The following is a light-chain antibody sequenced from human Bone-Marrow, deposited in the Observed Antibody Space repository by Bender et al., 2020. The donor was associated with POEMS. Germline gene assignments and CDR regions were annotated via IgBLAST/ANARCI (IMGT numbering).Light chain of an antibody. CDR1: APNIEGYP. CDR2: TNN. J-gene: IGLJ3*02. CDR3: VAWDASLNGWV. V-gene: IGLV1-44*01. Sequence: QSVLTQPPSLPGPPGQRATTSCSESAPNIEGYPLNGNQHLPGTAPRPLIYTNNERPSGVPDRFSGSKSGTSASLAITGLQSDDEAIYFCVAWDASLNGWVFGGGTKLTVL.